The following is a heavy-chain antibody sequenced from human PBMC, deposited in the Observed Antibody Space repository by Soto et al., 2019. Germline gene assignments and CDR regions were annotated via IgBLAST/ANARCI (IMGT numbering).Heavy chain of an antibody. CDR3: ARDKKYCSGDKCSYFDY. CDR2: IYYTGST. D-gene: IGHD2-15*01. CDR1: GGSISSYY. V-gene: IGHV4-59*01. J-gene: IGHJ4*02. Sequence: PSETLSLTCTVSGGSISSYYWSWIRQPPGKGLEWIGHIYYTGSTNYNPSLKSRLTISVDTSKNQFSLKLTSVTAADTAAYYCARDKKYCSGDKCSYFDYWGQGTLVTVSS.